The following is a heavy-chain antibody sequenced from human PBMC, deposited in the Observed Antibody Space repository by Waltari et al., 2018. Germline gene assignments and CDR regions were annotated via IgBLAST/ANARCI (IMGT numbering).Heavy chain of an antibody. CDR1: GFTVSSNY. V-gene: IGHV3-66*02. CDR3: ARSSGWYVGYWYFDL. CDR2: IYSGGST. D-gene: IGHD6-19*01. Sequence: EVQLVESGGGLVQPGGSLRLSCAASGFTVSSNYMSWVRQAPGKGLEWVSVIYSGGSTYYADSVKGRFTISRDNSKNTLYLQMNSLRAEDTAVYYCARSSGWYVGYWYFDLWGRGTLVIVSS. J-gene: IGHJ2*01.